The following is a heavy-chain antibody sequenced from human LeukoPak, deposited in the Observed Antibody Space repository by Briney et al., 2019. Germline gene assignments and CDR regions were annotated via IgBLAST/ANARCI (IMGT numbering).Heavy chain of an antibody. CDR2: IRYDGSNK. Sequence: GGSLRVSCAASGFVFSSYAIHWVRQAPGKGLEWVAFIRYDGSNKYYADSVKGRFTISRDNSKNTLSLQMNSLRAEDTAVYYCARVLSSAYYAPFDYWGQGTLVTVSS. CDR3: ARVLSSAYYAPFDY. V-gene: IGHV3-30*02. D-gene: IGHD3-22*01. CDR1: GFVFSSYA. J-gene: IGHJ4*02.